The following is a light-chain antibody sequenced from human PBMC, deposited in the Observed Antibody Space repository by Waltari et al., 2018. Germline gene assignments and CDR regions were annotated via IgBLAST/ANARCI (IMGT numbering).Light chain of an antibody. CDR1: QSVSNNY. J-gene: IGKJ2*01. Sequence: EIVLTQSPGTLYLSPGERATLSCRASQSVSNNYLAWYQQKPGQAPRLLIFGASRRSTCIPDRVSGSASGTDFTLTISRLEPEDFAVYYCQQYSTSPRYTFGQGTKLEIK. V-gene: IGKV3-20*01. CDR3: QQYSTSPRYT. CDR2: GAS.